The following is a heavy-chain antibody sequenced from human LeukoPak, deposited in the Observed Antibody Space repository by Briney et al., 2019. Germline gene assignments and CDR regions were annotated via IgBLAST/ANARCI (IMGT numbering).Heavy chain of an antibody. CDR1: GFTFSSYA. V-gene: IGHV3-23*01. D-gene: IGHD3-22*01. Sequence: GGSLRLSCAASGFTFSSYAMSWVRQAPGKGLEWVSAISGSGGSTYYADSVKGRFTISRDNSKNTLYLQMNSLRVEDTAVYYCAKDLMIVVVITSASDYWGQGTLVTVSS. J-gene: IGHJ4*02. CDR2: ISGSGGST. CDR3: AKDLMIVVVITSASDY.